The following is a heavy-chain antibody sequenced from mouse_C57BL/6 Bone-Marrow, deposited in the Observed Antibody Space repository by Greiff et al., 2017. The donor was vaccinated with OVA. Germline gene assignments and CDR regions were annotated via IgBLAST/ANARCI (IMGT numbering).Heavy chain of an antibody. Sequence: QVQLQQSGAELVRPGASVKLSCKASGYTFTDYYINWVKQRPGQGLEWIARIYPGSGNTYYNEKFKGKATLTADKSSSTAYMQLSSLTSEDSAVYFCARSRLPFAWFAYWGQGTLVTVSA. J-gene: IGHJ3*01. D-gene: IGHD5-5*01. CDR2: IYPGSGNT. CDR1: GYTFTDYY. V-gene: IGHV1-76*01. CDR3: ARSRLPFAWFAY.